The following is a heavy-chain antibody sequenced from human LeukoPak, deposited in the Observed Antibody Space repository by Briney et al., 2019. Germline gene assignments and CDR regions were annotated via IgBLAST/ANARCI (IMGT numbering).Heavy chain of an antibody. Sequence: SETLSLTCTVSGYSISSGYYWGWMRQPPGKGRGGIGSIYHSGSTYYNPSLKSRVTISVDTSKNQFSLKLSSVTAADTGVYYCARESANTSCFSYWGQGTLVTVSS. CDR2: IYHSGST. V-gene: IGHV4-38-2*02. J-gene: IGHJ4*02. CDR3: ARESANTSCFSY. CDR1: GYSISSGYY. D-gene: IGHD2-2*01.